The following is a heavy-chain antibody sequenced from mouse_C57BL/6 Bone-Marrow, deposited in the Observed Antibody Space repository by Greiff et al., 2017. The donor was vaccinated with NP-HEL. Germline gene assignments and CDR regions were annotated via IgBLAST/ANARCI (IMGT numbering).Heavy chain of an antibody. J-gene: IGHJ3*01. D-gene: IGHD2-3*01. CDR2: IYPRSGNT. CDR1: GYTFTSYG. Sequence: VQLQQSGAELARPGASVKLSCKASGYTFTSYGISWVKQRTGQGLEWIGEIYPRSGNTYYNEKFKGKATLTADKSSSTAYMELRSLTSEDTAVYFCARMKGEGYGPFAYWGQGTLVTVSA. V-gene: IGHV1-81*01. CDR3: ARMKGEGYGPFAY.